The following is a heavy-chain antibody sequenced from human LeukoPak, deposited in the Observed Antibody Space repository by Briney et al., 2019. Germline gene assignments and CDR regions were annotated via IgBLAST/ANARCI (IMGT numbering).Heavy chain of an antibody. J-gene: IGHJ6*04. V-gene: IGHV3-48*03. D-gene: IGHD3-10*02. Sequence: GGTLRLSCAASGFTFSSYEMNWVRQAPGKGLEWVSYISSSGSTIYYADSVKGRFTISRDNAKNSLYLQMNSLRAEDTAVYYCAGLGITMIGGVWGKGTTVTISS. CDR2: ISSSGSTI. CDR3: AGLGITMIGGV. CDR1: GFTFSSYE.